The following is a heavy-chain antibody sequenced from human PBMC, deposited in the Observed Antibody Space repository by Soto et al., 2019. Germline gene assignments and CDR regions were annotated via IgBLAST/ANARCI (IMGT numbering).Heavy chain of an antibody. J-gene: IGHJ1*01. Sequence: GGSLRLSCAASGFTFKNYAMHWVRQAPGKGLEWVAVISYDGSIEFYADSVKGRFTISRDDFKNTMFLQMGSLTVEDTAVYYCARGLRHFDWRLPFGYWGQGTLVTVSS. D-gene: IGHD3-9*01. CDR2: ISYDGSIE. CDR3: ARGLRHFDWRLPFGY. CDR1: GFTFKNYA. V-gene: IGHV3-30-3*01.